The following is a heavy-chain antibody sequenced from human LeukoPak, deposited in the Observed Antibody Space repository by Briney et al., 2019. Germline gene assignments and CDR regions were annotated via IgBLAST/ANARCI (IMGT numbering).Heavy chain of an antibody. D-gene: IGHD1-26*01. CDR1: GFTFSSYE. CDR2: ISSSGSTI. Sequence: GGSLRLSCAASGFTFSSYEMNWARQAPGKGLEWVSYISSSGSTIYYADSVKGRFTITRVNAKNSLYLQMSSLTDVDTAVYYCARAGGSYLNYFDYWGQGTLVTVSS. V-gene: IGHV3-48*03. J-gene: IGHJ4*02. CDR3: ARAGGSYLNYFDY.